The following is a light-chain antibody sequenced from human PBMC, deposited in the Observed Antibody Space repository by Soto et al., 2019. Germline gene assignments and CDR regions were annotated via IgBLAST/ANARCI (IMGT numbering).Light chain of an antibody. CDR3: QQLNSYPLT. CDR1: QGISSY. J-gene: IGKJ4*01. Sequence: IQLTQSPSSLSASVGDSVTITCRASQGISSYLAWYQQEPGKAPKLLIYAASTLQSGVPSRFSGGGSGTDFTLTISSLQPEDFATYYCQQLNSYPLTFGGGTKVEIX. V-gene: IGKV1-9*01. CDR2: AAS.